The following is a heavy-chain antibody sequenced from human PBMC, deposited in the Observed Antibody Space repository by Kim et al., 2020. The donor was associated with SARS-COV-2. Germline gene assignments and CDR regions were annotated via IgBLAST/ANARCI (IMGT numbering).Heavy chain of an antibody. J-gene: IGHJ4*02. Sequence: GGSLRLSCAASGFTFSNSGMTWVRQPPGKGLEWVAAISGSGGSTHYADSVEGRFTISRDNSKNTLYLQVNSLRFEDTAVYYCAKSEGYNAYDQIDFWGQGTLVTVSS. V-gene: IGHV3-23*01. CDR2: ISGSGGST. CDR1: GFTFSNSG. CDR3: AKSEGYNAYDQIDF. D-gene: IGHD5-12*01.